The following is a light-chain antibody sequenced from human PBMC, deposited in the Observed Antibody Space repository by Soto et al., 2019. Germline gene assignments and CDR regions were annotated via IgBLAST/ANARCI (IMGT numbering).Light chain of an antibody. CDR3: QQYGNSPIT. V-gene: IGKV3-20*01. CDR1: HSVSSYY. Sequence: EIVLTPSPGTLSLSPVERATLSFLASHSVSSYYLAWYPQKPGQAPRLLIYAASTRATGIPDRFSGGGSGTDFTLTISRLEPEDFAVYYCQQYGNSPITCGQGTRRENK. J-gene: IGKJ5*01. CDR2: AAS.